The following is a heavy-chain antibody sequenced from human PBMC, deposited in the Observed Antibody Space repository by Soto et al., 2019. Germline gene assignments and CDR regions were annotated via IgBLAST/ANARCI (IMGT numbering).Heavy chain of an antibody. D-gene: IGHD6-25*01. CDR1: GFTFSSYD. CDR3: AKVLYSSGNH. V-gene: IGHV3-30*18. CDR2: ISYDGSNK. J-gene: IGHJ5*02. Sequence: QVQLVESGGGVVQPGRSLRLSCAASGFTFSSYDMHWVRQAPGKGLEWVAVISYDGSNKYYADSVKGRFTISRDNSKNTLYLQMNSLRAEDTAVYYCAKVLYSSGNHWGQGTLVTVSS.